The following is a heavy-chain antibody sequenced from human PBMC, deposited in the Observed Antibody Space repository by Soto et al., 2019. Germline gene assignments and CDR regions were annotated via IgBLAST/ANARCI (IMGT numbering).Heavy chain of an antibody. CDR3: ARAAYYYESSGYYPGDY. CDR2: TIPILGIA. CDR1: GGTFSSYT. Sequence: SVKVSCKASGGTFSSYTISWVRQAPGQGLEWMGRTIPILGIANYAQKFQGRVTITADKSTSTAYMELSSLRSEDTAVYYCARAAYYYESSGYYPGDYWGQGTLVTVSS. J-gene: IGHJ4*02. D-gene: IGHD3-22*01. V-gene: IGHV1-69*02.